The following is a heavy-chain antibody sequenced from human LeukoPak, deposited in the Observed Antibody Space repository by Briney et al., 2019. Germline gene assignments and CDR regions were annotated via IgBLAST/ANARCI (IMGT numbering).Heavy chain of an antibody. J-gene: IGHJ4*02. CDR1: GYTFSSYY. Sequence: ASVKVSCKASGYTFSSYYMHWVRQAPGQGLEWMGWISAYNGNTNYAQKLQGRVTMTTDSSTSTAYMELRSLRSDDTAVYYCVRRGRGTYYYFDYWGQGTLVTVSS. D-gene: IGHD1-26*01. CDR3: VRRGRGTYYYFDY. CDR2: ISAYNGNT. V-gene: IGHV1-18*04.